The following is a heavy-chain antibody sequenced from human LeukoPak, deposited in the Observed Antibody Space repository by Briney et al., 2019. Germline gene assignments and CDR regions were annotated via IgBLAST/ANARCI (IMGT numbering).Heavy chain of an antibody. Sequence: GGSLRLSCAASGFTFSRYALHWVRQAPGKGLEWVAVISSDGSNKYYAGSVEGRFTISRDNYNNTLLLQMNSLRAEDTAVYYCARTDTSGWSRPLDCWGQGTLVTVSP. CDR1: GFTFSRYA. CDR3: ARTDTSGWSRPLDC. J-gene: IGHJ4*02. D-gene: IGHD6-19*01. CDR2: ISSDGSNK. V-gene: IGHV3-30-3*01.